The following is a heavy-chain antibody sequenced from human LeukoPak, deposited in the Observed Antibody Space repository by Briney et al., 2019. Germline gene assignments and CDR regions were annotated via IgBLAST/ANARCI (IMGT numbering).Heavy chain of an antibody. Sequence: TSETQSLTCTVSGGSISSYYWSWIRQPPGKGLEWIGYIYYSGSTNYNPSLKSRVTISVDTSKNQFSLKLSSVTAADTAVYYCARGLYGTFDYWGQGTLVTVSS. D-gene: IGHD2-2*02. CDR2: IYYSGST. CDR1: GGSISSYY. J-gene: IGHJ4*02. CDR3: ARGLYGTFDY. V-gene: IGHV4-59*01.